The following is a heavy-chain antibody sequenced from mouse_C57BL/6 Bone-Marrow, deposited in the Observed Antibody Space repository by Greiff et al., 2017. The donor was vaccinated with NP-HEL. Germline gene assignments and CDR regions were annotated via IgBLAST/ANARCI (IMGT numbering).Heavy chain of an antibody. CDR1: GYAFSSSW. Sequence: QVQLQQSGPELVKPGASVKISCKASGYAFSSSWMNWVKQRPGKGLEWIGRIYPGDGDTNYNGKFKGKATLTADKSSSTAYMQLSSLTSEDSAVYCCARAVYYYGSRALGYWGQGTTLTVSS. J-gene: IGHJ2*01. D-gene: IGHD1-1*01. CDR2: IYPGDGDT. CDR3: ARAVYYYGSRALGY. V-gene: IGHV1-82*01.